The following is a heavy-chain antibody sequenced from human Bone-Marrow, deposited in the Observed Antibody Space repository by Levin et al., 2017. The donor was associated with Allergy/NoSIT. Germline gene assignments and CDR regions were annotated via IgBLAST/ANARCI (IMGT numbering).Heavy chain of an antibody. Sequence: PGGSLRLSCTASGFTFDDYAMSWVRQSPGKGLEWVGFVRSKAYGGTTEYAASVKGRFIISRDDSKSTVYLQMHSLKTEDTAVYYCISLRYYSDSTGYYYYWGQGTLVTVSS. D-gene: IGHD3-22*01. CDR2: VRSKAYGGTT. V-gene: IGHV3-49*04. J-gene: IGHJ4*02. CDR1: GFTFDDYA. CDR3: ISLRYYSDSTGYYYY.